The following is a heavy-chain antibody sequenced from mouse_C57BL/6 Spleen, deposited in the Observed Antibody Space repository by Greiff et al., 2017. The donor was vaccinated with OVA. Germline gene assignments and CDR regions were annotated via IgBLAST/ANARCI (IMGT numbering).Heavy chain of an antibody. CDR3: ARRSESNYEDFDV. V-gene: IGHV1-26*01. CDR1: GYTFTDYY. CDR2: INPNNGGT. J-gene: IGHJ1*03. D-gene: IGHD2-5*01. Sequence: EVQLQQSGPELVKPGASVKISCKASGYTFTDYYMNWVKQSHGKSLEWIGDINPNNGGTSYNQKFKGKATLTVDKSSSTAYMELRSLTSEDSAVYYCARRSESNYEDFDVWGTGTTVTVSS.